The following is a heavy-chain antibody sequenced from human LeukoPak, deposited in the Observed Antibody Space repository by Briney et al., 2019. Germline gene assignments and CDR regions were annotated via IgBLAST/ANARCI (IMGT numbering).Heavy chain of an antibody. CDR1: GFTFSTYA. D-gene: IGHD2-2*01. CDR3: ARWGSTSCYDY. J-gene: IGHJ4*02. CDR2: ISTNGAGT. V-gene: IGHV3-64*02. Sequence: PGGSLRLSCAASGFTFSTYATHWVRQAPGKGLEYVSAISTNGAGTYYADSVKGRFTISRDNSKNTLFLQMGSLRADDMAVYYCARWGSTSCYDYWGQGTLVTVSS.